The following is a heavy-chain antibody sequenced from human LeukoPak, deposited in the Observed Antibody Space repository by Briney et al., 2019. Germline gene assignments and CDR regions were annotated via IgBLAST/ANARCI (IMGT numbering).Heavy chain of an antibody. CDR1: GYTFTGYY. D-gene: IGHD5-18*01. CDR2: INPNSGGT. Sequence: ASVKVSCKASGYTFTGYYMHWVRQAPGQGLEWIGWINPNSGGTKYAQKFQGRVTMTRDTSISTAYMDLSRLRSDDTAVYYCAREPTLGYSFDYWGQGTLVTVSS. J-gene: IGHJ4*02. V-gene: IGHV1-2*02. CDR3: AREPTLGYSFDY.